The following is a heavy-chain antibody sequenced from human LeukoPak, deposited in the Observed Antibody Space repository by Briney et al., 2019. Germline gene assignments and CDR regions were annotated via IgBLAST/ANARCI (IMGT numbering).Heavy chain of an antibody. CDR3: AREEGHGSSGYYTAFDY. V-gene: IGHV3-74*01. CDR2: INSDGSST. Sequence: PGESLRLSCAASGFTFSSYWMHWVRQAPGKGLVWVSRINSDGSSTSYADSVKGRFTISRDNAKNTLYLQMNSLRAEDTAVYYCAREEGHGSSGYYTAFDYWGQGTLVTVSS. J-gene: IGHJ4*02. CDR1: GFTFSSYW. D-gene: IGHD6-19*01.